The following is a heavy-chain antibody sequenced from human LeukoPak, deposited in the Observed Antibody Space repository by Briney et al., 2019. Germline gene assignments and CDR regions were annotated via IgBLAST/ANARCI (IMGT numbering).Heavy chain of an antibody. Sequence: PGRSLRLSCAASGFTFSSYAMHWVRQAPSKGLEWVAVISYDGSNKYYADSVKGRFTISRDNSKNTLYLQMNSLRAEDTAVYYCARDIGGSSGWYYLDYWGQGTLVTVSS. CDR3: ARDIGGSSGWYYLDY. J-gene: IGHJ4*02. CDR2: ISYDGSNK. D-gene: IGHD6-19*01. CDR1: GFTFSSYA. V-gene: IGHV3-30-3*01.